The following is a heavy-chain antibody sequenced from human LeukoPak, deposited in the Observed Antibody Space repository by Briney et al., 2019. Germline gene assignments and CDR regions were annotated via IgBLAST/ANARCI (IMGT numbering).Heavy chain of an antibody. CDR1: GGSISSYY. CDR3: ARVPSLEWLRPYYYYMDV. V-gene: IGHV4-59*01. Sequence: PSETLSLTCTVSGGSISSYYWSWIRQPPGKGLEWIGYIYYGGSTNYNPSLKSRVTISVDTSKNQFSLKLSSVTAADTAVYYCARVPSLEWLRPYYYYMDVWGKGTTVTVSS. CDR2: IYYGGST. J-gene: IGHJ6*03. D-gene: IGHD3-3*01.